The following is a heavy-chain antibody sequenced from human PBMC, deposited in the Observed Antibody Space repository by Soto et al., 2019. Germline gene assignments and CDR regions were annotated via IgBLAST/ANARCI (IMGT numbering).Heavy chain of an antibody. CDR2: MTGDGRTT. J-gene: IGHJ4*02. Sequence: GGSLRLSCAASGFTFGDYWMHWVRQPPGKGPEWVSRMTGDGRTTQYADSVKGRFTASRDNAKSTLYLQMNSLRAEDTAVYYCATAEVDYWGPGTQVTVSS. V-gene: IGHV3-74*03. CDR3: ATAEVDY. CDR1: GFTFGDYW.